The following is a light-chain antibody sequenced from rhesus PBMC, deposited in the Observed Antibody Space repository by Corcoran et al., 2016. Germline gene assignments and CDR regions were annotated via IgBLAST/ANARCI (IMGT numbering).Light chain of an antibody. V-gene: IGLV2S9*01. CDR3: CSYRRRGKYI. CDR2: DVS. CDR1: SNDIGGYND. Sequence: QSALTQPRSVSKALGQSVTISCSRTSNDIGGYNDVSWYQQDSGTAPRLLIYDVSKRPSGVCDRFSGSTSGNTAYLTISGLQAEDDAPYFCCSYRRRGKYIFGDGTRVTVL. J-gene: IGLJ1*01.